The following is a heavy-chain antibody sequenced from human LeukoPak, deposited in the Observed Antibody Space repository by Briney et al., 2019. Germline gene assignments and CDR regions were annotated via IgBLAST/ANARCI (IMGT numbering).Heavy chain of an antibody. J-gene: IGHJ4*02. CDR1: GITVSTNY. D-gene: IGHD5-12*01. V-gene: IGHV3-66*02. CDR2: IYSTDKT. CDR3: APGEGVATITGPFDY. Sequence: GGSLRLSCAASGITVSTNYMNWVRQAPGKGLEWVSVIYSTDKTNYADSVQGRFTISRDNSKNTLYLQMNSLTTEDTAVYYCAPGEGVATITGPFDYWGQGTLVTVSS.